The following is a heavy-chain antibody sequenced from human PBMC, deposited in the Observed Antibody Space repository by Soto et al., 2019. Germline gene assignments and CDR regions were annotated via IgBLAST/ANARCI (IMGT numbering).Heavy chain of an antibody. J-gene: IGHJ5*02. D-gene: IGHD2-21*02. CDR1: GFTFSDSS. Sequence: EVQVVESGGGLVQPGGSLKLSCAASGFTFSDSSIHWVRQAPGKGLEWVGRIGSKANNFATEYSASVRGRFTISRDESKITTYLQMNSLTPEDTALYLCPGVCRGGSCYFDPWGQGTLVTVSS. CDR2: IGSKANNFAT. V-gene: IGHV3-73*01. CDR3: PGVCRGGSCYFDP.